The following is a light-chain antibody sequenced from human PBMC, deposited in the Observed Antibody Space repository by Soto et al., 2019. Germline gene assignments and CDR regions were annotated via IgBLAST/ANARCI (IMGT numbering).Light chain of an antibody. J-gene: IGKJ5*01. Sequence: EIVLTQSPGTLSLSPGERATLSCRASQSVSITYLAWYQQKPGQAPRLLIYGASSRATGIPDRFSGSGSGTDFTLTISRLEPEDFAFYYCQQYGSSPITFGQGTRLDIK. V-gene: IGKV3-20*01. CDR1: QSVSITY. CDR2: GAS. CDR3: QQYGSSPIT.